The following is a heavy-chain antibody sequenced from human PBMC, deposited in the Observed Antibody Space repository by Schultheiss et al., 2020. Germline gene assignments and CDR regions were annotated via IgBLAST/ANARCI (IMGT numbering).Heavy chain of an antibody. J-gene: IGHJ6*02. V-gene: IGHV3-30*03. Sequence: GGSLRLSCAASGFSFSSYGMHWVRQAPGKGLEWVAVISYDGSNKYYADSVKGRFTISRDNSKNTLYLQMNSLRAEDTAVYYCARDDPGGGDVWGQGTTVTVAS. CDR2: ISYDGSNK. CDR3: ARDDPGGGDV. D-gene: IGHD1-14*01. CDR1: GFSFSSYG.